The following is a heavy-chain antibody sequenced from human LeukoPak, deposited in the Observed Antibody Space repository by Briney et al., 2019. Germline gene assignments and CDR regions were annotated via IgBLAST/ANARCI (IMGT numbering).Heavy chain of an antibody. V-gene: IGHV3-7*01. CDR3: ALSRTLDY. J-gene: IGHJ4*02. CDR2: IKQDGSEK. CDR1: GFTFNSDW. Sequence: GGSLRLSCAASGFTFNSDWMSWVRQAPGKGLEWVANIKQDGSEKYYVDSVKGRFTISRDNAKNSLYLQMNSLRAEDAAVYYCALSRTLDYWGQGTLVTVSS.